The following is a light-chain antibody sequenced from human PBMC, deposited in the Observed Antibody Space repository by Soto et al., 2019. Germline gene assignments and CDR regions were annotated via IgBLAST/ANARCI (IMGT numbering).Light chain of an antibody. Sequence: NFMLTQPHSVSESPGRTVTISCTGSGGSVARNYVQWYRQRPGSAPTTVIYENYRRPSGVPDRFSGSIDSSSNSASLTISGMSTEGEADDYSKSYASSANGAVFGGGTQLTVL. J-gene: IGLJ7*01. CDR1: GGSVARNY. CDR3: KSYASSANGAV. V-gene: IGLV6-57*02. CDR2: ENY.